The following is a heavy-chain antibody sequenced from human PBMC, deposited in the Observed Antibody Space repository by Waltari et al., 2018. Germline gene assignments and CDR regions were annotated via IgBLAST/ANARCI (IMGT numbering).Heavy chain of an antibody. J-gene: IGHJ6*02. D-gene: IGHD6-13*01. V-gene: IGHV4-39*07. CDR1: GGSISRSNSS. CDR3: ARYSSSPYYYGMDV. Sequence: QLQLQESGPGLAKPSETLSLTCAVPGGSISRSNSSRGWIRQPPGKGLEWIGSIYYSGSTYYNPSLKSRVTISVDTSKNQFSLKLSSVTAADTAVYYCARYSSSPYYYGMDVWGQGTTVTVSS. CDR2: IYYSGST.